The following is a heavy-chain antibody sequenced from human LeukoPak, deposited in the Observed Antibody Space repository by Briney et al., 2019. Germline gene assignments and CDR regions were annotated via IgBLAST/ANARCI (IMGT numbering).Heavy chain of an antibody. CDR1: GYTLTELS. V-gene: IGHV1-24*01. Sequence: ASVKVSCKVSGYTLTELSMHWVRQAPGKGLEWMGGFDPEDGETIYAQKFQGRVTMTEDTSTDTAYMELSSLRSEDTAVYYCARDDDSSGYYGGYYYYGMGVWGQGTTVTVSS. J-gene: IGHJ6*02. CDR2: FDPEDGET. D-gene: IGHD3-22*01. CDR3: ARDDDSSGYYGGYYYYGMGV.